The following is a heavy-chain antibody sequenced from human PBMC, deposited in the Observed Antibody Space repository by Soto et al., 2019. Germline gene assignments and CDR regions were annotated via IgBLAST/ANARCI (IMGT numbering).Heavy chain of an antibody. CDR3: ARGPYYDFWSGYYRGQNWFDP. CDR2: IYHSGST. Sequence: QLQLQESGSGLVKPSQTLSLTCAVSGGSISSGGYSWSWIRQPPGKGLEWIGYIYHSGSTYYNPSLKSRVTISVDRSKNQFSLKLSSVTAADTAVYYCARGPYYDFWSGYYRGQNWFDPWGQGTLVTVSS. J-gene: IGHJ5*02. V-gene: IGHV4-30-2*01. CDR1: GGSISSGGYS. D-gene: IGHD3-3*01.